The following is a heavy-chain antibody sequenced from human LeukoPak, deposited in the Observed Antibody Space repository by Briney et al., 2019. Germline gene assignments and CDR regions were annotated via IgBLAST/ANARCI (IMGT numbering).Heavy chain of an antibody. CDR2: IDPSDSYA. CDR3: AKTVTGTTSHGMDV. CDR1: GYTFNNYW. D-gene: IGHD1-7*01. J-gene: IGHJ6*02. V-gene: IGHV5-10-1*01. Sequence: GESLKISCQGSGYTFNNYWISWVRQMPGKGLEWMGRIDPSDSYAKYSPSFQGHVTMLVDRSISTAYLQWSSLQASDTAMYYCAKTVTGTTSHGMDVWGQGTTVTVSS.